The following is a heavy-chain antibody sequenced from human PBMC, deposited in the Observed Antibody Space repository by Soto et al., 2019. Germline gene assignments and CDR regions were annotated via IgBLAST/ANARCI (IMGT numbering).Heavy chain of an antibody. D-gene: IGHD4-17*01. CDR2: IYYSGST. J-gene: IGHJ2*01. CDR1: GGSISSYY. CDR3: ARTRPTTVVTNYWYFDL. Sequence: QVQLQESGPGLVKPSETLSLTCTVSGGSISSYYWSWIRQPPGKGLEWIGYIYYSGSTNYNPSLKGRVTISVDTSKNQFSLKLSSVTAADTAVYYCARTRPTTVVTNYWYFDLWGRGTLVTVSS. V-gene: IGHV4-59*08.